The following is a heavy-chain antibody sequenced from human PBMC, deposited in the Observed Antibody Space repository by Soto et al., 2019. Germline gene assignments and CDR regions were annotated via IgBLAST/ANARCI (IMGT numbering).Heavy chain of an antibody. J-gene: IGHJ4*02. D-gene: IGHD3-9*01. CDR2: INPSGGST. V-gene: IGHV1-46*03. CDR3: ARRVTRRFYDILTGYYKLTPSYYFDY. CDR1: GYTFTSYY. Sequence: GASVKVSCKASGYTFTSYYMHWVRQAPGQGLEWMGIINPSGGSTSYAQKFQGRVTMTRDTSTSTVYMELSSLRSEDTAVYYCARRVTRRFYDILTGYYKLTPSYYFDYWGQGTLVTVSS.